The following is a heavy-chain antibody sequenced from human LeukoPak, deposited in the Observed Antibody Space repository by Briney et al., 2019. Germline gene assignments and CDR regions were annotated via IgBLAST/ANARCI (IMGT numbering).Heavy chain of an antibody. CDR2: TYQRSKWYN. Sequence: SQTLSLTCAISGDSVSINSAAWNWIRQSPSRGLEWLGRTYQRSKWYNDYAVSVKSRITINPDLSKNRFSLQLNSVTPEDTAVYYCARSPSPYSSGWYFDYWGQGTLVTVSS. CDR1: GDSVSINSAA. CDR3: ARSPSPYSSGWYFDY. V-gene: IGHV6-1*01. D-gene: IGHD6-19*01. J-gene: IGHJ4*02.